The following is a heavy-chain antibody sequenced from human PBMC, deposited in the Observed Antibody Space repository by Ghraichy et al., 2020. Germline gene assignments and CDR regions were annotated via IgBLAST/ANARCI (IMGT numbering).Heavy chain of an antibody. D-gene: IGHD5-24*01. CDR1: GGSFSAYY. CDR3: ARGGMILEMATITDPFDI. J-gene: IGHJ3*02. CDR2: INHSGST. Sequence: LSLTCAVYGGSFSAYYWSWIRQPPGKGLEWIGEINHSGSTNYNPSLKSRVTISVDTSKHQFSLKLSSVTAADTAVHYCARGGMILEMATITDPFDIWGQGTMVTVSS. V-gene: IGHV4-34*01.